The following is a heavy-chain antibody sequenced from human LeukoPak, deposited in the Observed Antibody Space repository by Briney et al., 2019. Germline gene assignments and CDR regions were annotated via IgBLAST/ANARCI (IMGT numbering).Heavy chain of an antibody. CDR3: AREPLWSGYSYYYYYMDV. J-gene: IGHJ6*03. CDR1: GGSISSYY. Sequence: SETLSLTCTVSGGSISSYYWSWIRQPAGRGLEWIGRIYASGYTNSNPSLKSRVTMSVDTSKNQFSLKLSSVTAADTAVYYCAREPLWSGYSYYYYYMDVWGKGTTVTVSS. V-gene: IGHV4-4*07. D-gene: IGHD3-3*01. CDR2: IYASGYT.